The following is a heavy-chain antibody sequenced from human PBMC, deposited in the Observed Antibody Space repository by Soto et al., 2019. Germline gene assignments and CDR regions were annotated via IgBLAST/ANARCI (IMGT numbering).Heavy chain of an antibody. V-gene: IGHV1-69*12. J-gene: IGHJ4*02. CDR1: GGTFSSYA. CDR2: IIPIFGTA. D-gene: IGHD3-10*01. CDR3: AIGTAYYYGSGSYNDY. Sequence: QVQLVQSGAEVKKPGSSVKVSCKASGGTFSSYAISWVRQAPGQGLEWMGGIIPIFGTANYAQKFQGRVTITADESTSPAYMALSSLRSEDTAVYYCAIGTAYYYGSGSYNDYWGQGTLVTVSS.